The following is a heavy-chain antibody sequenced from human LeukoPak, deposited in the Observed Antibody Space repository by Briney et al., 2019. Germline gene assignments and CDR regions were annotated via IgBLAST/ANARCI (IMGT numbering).Heavy chain of an antibody. V-gene: IGHV1-2*06. Sequence: ASVKVSCKASGYTFTGYYMHWVRQAPGQGLEWMGRINPNSGGTNYAQKFQGRVTMTRDTSISTAYMELSRLRSEDTAVYYCARARVGATYAFDYWGQGTLVTVSS. CDR1: GYTFTGYY. CDR3: ARARVGATYAFDY. CDR2: INPNSGGT. J-gene: IGHJ4*02. D-gene: IGHD1-26*01.